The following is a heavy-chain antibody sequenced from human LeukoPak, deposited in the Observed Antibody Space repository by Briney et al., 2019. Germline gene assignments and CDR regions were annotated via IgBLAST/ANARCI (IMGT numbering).Heavy chain of an antibody. CDR3: ARADFWTGYYGY. CDR1: GFTFSTYW. Sequence: GGSLRLSCVASGFTFSTYWMHWVRQAPGKGLVWVSRINTDGSSISYADSVKGRFTISRDNAKNTLYLQMNSLSAEDTAVYYCARADFWTGYYGYWGQGILVTVSS. D-gene: IGHD3/OR15-3a*01. J-gene: IGHJ4*02. CDR2: INTDGSSI. V-gene: IGHV3-74*01.